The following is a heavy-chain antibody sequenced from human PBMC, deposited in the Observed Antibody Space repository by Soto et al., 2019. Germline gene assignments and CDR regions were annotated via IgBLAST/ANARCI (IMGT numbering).Heavy chain of an antibody. CDR3: ARVEDTAMVTPYFDY. Sequence: PWGSLRISCAASGFPFISYEMNWVRQAPGKGLEWVSYISSSGSTINYADSVKGRFTISRDNAKNSLYLQMNSLRAEDTAVYYCARVEDTAMVTPYFDYWGQGTLVTVSS. J-gene: IGHJ4*02. D-gene: IGHD5-18*01. CDR2: ISSSGSTI. CDR1: GFPFISYE. V-gene: IGHV3-48*03.